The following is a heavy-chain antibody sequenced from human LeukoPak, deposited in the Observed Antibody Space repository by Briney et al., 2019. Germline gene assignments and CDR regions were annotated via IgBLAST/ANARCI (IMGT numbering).Heavy chain of an antibody. Sequence: ASVKVSCKASGYTFTSYDINWVRQATGQGLEWMGWMNPNSGNTGYAQKFQGGVTMTRNTSISTAYMELSSLRSEDTAVYYCARGGDEYDFWSGYYTYYYYGMDVWGQGTTVTVSS. J-gene: IGHJ6*02. V-gene: IGHV1-8*01. D-gene: IGHD3-3*01. CDR2: MNPNSGNT. CDR1: GYTFTSYD. CDR3: ARGGDEYDFWSGYYTYYYYGMDV.